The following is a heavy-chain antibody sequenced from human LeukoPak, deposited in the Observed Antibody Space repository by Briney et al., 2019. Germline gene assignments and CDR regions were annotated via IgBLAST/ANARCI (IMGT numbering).Heavy chain of an antibody. V-gene: IGHV4-34*01. D-gene: IGHD3-22*01. CDR3: AAYYYDSSGYFDY. Sequence: PSETLSLTCAVYGGSFSGYYWSWIRQPPGKGLVWIGEINHSGSTNYNPSLKSRVTISVDTSKNQFSLKLSSVTAADTAVYYCAAYYYDSSGYFDYWGQGTLVTVSS. J-gene: IGHJ4*02. CDR2: INHSGST. CDR1: GGSFSGYY.